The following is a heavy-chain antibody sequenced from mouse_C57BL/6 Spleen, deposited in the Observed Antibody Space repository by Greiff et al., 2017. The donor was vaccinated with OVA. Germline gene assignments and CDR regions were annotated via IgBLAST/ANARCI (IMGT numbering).Heavy chain of an antibody. J-gene: IGHJ4*01. V-gene: IGHV5-17*01. CDR2: ISSGSSTI. Sequence: EVQGVESGGGLVKPGGSLKLSCAASGFTFSDYGMHWVRQAPEKGLEWVAYISSGSSTIYYADTVKGRFTISRDNATNTLFLQMTSLRSEDTAMYYCARPRLLYAMDYWGQGTSVTVSS. CDR1: GFTFSDYG. CDR3: ARPRLLYAMDY. D-gene: IGHD2-3*01.